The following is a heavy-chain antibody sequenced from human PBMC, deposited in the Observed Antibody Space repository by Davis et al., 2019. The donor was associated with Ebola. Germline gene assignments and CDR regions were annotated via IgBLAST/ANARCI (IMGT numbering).Heavy chain of an antibody. CDR1: GYTFTDYY. Sequence: ASVTVSCKASGYTFTDYYIHWVRQAPGQGLEWMGWINPKSGGGSYAPKFQGRVTMTTDTSISTAYMDLSSLRSDDTAVFYCVRELHGGEFNYWGQGTLVTVSS. D-gene: IGHD3-16*01. CDR3: VRELHGGEFNY. CDR2: INPKSGGG. V-gene: IGHV1-2*02. J-gene: IGHJ4*02.